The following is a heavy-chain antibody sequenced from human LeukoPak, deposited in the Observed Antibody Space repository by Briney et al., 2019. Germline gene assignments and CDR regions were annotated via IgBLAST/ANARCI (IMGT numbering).Heavy chain of an antibody. J-gene: IGHJ4*02. D-gene: IGHD6-19*01. Sequence: GGSLRLSCEASGFTFSSYWMSWVRQAPGKGLEWVANIKQDGSEKYYVDSVKGRFTISRDNAKNSLYLQMNSLRAEDTAVYYCARDWVAVAYNDYWGQGTLVTVSS. V-gene: IGHV3-7*03. CDR3: ARDWVAVAYNDY. CDR2: IKQDGSEK. CDR1: GFTFSSYW.